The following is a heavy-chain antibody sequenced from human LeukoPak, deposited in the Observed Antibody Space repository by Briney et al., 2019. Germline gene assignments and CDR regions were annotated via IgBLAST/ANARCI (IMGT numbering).Heavy chain of an antibody. CDR1: GFTFSSYS. CDR2: ISSSGSTI. J-gene: IGHJ6*03. V-gene: IGHV3-48*04. CDR3: AKDQGVLWFGEYYYMDV. D-gene: IGHD3-10*01. Sequence: PGGSLRLSCAASGFTFSSYSMNWVRQAPGKGLEWVSYISSSGSTIYYADSVKGRFTISRDNAKNSLYLQMNSLRAEDTAVYYCAKDQGVLWFGEYYYMDVWGKGTTVTVSS.